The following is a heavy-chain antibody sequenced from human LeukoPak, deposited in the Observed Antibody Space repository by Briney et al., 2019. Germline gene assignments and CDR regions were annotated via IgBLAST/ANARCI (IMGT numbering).Heavy chain of an antibody. CDR1: GYIFSNYW. CDR3: ARRRGYSGYDFWFDP. CDR2: IYPGDSGT. V-gene: IGHV5-51*01. D-gene: IGHD5-12*01. Sequence: GESLKISCKGSGYIFSNYWIGWVRQMPGKGLEWMGIIYPGDSGTKYSPSFQGQVTISADKSIDTAYLQWSSLQASDTAMYYCARRRGYSGYDFWFDPWGQGTLVTVSS. J-gene: IGHJ5*02.